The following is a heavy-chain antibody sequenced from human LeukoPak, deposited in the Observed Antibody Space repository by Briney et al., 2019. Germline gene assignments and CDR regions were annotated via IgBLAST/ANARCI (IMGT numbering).Heavy chain of an antibody. CDR1: GGSIDSSDSF. D-gene: IGHD4-11*01. J-gene: IGHJ6*03. CDR3: ARGPDYSYYYYSYYMDV. V-gene: IGHV4-39*07. Sequence: SETLSLTCTVSGGSIDSSDSFWGWLRQPPGKGLEWIGSIYYSGSTYYNPSLQSRLTISVDTSKNHFSLKLTSVTAADTAVYFCARGPDYSYYYYSYYMDVWGKGTTVTVSS. CDR2: IYYSGST.